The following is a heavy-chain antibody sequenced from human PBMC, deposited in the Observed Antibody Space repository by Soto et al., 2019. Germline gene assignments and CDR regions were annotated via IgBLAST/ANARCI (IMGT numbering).Heavy chain of an antibody. D-gene: IGHD2-15*01. J-gene: IGHJ5*02. Sequence: SGGGLVKPGGSLRLSCAASGFTFSDYYMSWIRQAPGKGLEWVSYISSSGSTIYYADSVKGRFTISRDNAKNSLYLQMNSLRAEDTAVYYCARDLVVVADAYPSGWFDPWGQGTLVTVSS. CDR2: ISSSGSTI. CDR1: GFTFSDYY. V-gene: IGHV3-11*01. CDR3: ARDLVVVADAYPSGWFDP.